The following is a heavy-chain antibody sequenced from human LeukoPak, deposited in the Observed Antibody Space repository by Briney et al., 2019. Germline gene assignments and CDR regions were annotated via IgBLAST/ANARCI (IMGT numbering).Heavy chain of an antibody. CDR1: GFSFSTYS. J-gene: IGHJ3*02. V-gene: IGHV3-21*01. CDR2: ITSSSNYI. CDR3: ARGGGRSYSDAFDI. D-gene: IGHD1-26*01. Sequence: GGSLRLSCAASGFSFSTYSMNWVRQAPGKGLEWVSSITSSSNYIYYADSVKGRFTISRDIARKSLYLQMNSLRDEDTAVYYCARGGGRSYSDAFDIWGQGTVVTVSS.